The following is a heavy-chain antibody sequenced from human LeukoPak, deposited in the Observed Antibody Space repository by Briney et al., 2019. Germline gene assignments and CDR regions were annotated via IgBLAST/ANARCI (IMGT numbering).Heavy chain of an antibody. Sequence: GGSLRLSCAASGFTFSSYSMNWVRQAPGKGLEWVSSISSSSSYIYYADSVKGRFTISRDNAKNSLYLQMNSLRAEDTAVYYCARFDWLLFQHAFDIWGQGTMVTVSS. CDR2: ISSSSSYI. D-gene: IGHD3-9*01. CDR3: ARFDWLLFQHAFDI. J-gene: IGHJ3*02. CDR1: GFTFSSYS. V-gene: IGHV3-21*01.